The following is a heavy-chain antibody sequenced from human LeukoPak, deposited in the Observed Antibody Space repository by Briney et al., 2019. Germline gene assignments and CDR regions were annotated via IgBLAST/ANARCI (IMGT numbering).Heavy chain of an antibody. CDR3: GMSGDRVPLQDDVFDV. CDR2: IYPGDSGP. J-gene: IGHJ3*01. CDR1: GYSFTSYC. D-gene: IGHD1-26*01. Sequence: ESLKISCKVSGYSFTSYCIGWVRQMPGKGLEWMGIIYPGDSGPTYSSSFQGQVTISVDKSINTAYLQWSSLQAPDTAMYYCGMSGDRVPLQDDVFDVWGQGTMVTVST. V-gene: IGHV5-51*01.